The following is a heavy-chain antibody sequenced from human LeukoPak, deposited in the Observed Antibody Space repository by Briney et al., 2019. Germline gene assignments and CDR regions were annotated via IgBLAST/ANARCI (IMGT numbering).Heavy chain of an antibody. CDR2: IYHSGNT. Sequence: SETLSLTCSVSGASLRSSGYYWSWIRQDPAKGLEWIGYIYHSGNTYYNPSLKSRVTISLDTSKNQFSLKLRSVTAADTAVYYCARANYYDSTGYLPVVYPSDFWGQGTLVTVSS. CDR3: ARANYYDSTGYLPVVYPSDF. CDR1: GASLRSSGYY. V-gene: IGHV4-31*03. J-gene: IGHJ4*02. D-gene: IGHD3-22*01.